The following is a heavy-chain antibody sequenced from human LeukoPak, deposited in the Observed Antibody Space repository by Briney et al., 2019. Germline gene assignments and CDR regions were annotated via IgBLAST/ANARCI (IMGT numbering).Heavy chain of an antibody. CDR3: AREGGYSYGDAPLHFDY. D-gene: IGHD5-18*01. Sequence: SETLSLTCTVSGGSINSGTYYWSWIRQPAGKGLKWIGRIHTSGSTNYNPSLKSRVTISVDTSKNQFSLKVTSVTAADTAVYYCAREGGYSYGDAPLHFDYWGQGTLVTVSS. CDR1: GGSINSGTYY. J-gene: IGHJ4*02. CDR2: IHTSGST. V-gene: IGHV4-61*02.